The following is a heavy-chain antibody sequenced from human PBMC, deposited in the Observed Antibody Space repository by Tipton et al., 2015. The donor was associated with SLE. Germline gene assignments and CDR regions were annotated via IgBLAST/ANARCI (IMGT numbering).Heavy chain of an antibody. V-gene: IGHV4-59*01. CDR1: GGSIDTYH. J-gene: IGHJ6*03. CDR2: IYYSGST. Sequence: TLSLTCTVSGGSIDTYHWSWVRQPPGKGLEWIGYIYYSGSTNYNPSLMSRVSISVDTSKNQFSLKLRSVTAADTAVYYCARVPAFYYYYMDVWGKGTTVTVSS. CDR3: ARVPAFYYYYMDV. D-gene: IGHD2-2*01.